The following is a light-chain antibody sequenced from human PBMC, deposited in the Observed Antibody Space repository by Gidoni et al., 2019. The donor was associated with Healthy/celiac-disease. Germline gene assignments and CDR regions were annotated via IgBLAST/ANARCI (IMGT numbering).Light chain of an antibody. CDR2: GAS. V-gene: IGKV3D-15*01. Sequence: EIVMTQSPATLSVSPGERATLCCRASQSVSSNLAWYQQKPGQAPMLLIYGASIRATGIPARFSGSGSVTEFTLTISGLQSEDFAVYYCQQYNNWPPITFGQGTRREIK. J-gene: IGKJ5*01. CDR3: QQYNNWPPIT. CDR1: QSVSSN.